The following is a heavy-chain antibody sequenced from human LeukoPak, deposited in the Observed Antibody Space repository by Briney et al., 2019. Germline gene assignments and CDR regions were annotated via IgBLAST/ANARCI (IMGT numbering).Heavy chain of an antibody. CDR1: GGSFSGYY. D-gene: IGHD3-10*01. J-gene: IGHJ4*02. CDR2: INHSGST. V-gene: IGHV4-34*01. Sequence: PSETLSLTCAVYGGSFSGYYWSWIRQPPGKGLEWIGEINHSGSTNYNPSFKSRVTISVDTSKNQFSLKLSSVTAADTAVYYCARGAVRGVNGYWGQGTLVAVSS. CDR3: ARGAVRGVNGY.